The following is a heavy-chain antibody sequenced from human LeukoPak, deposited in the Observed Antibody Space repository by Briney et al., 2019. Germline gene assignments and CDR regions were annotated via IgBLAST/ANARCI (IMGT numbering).Heavy chain of an antibody. D-gene: IGHD3-10*01. Sequence: GGSLRLSCAASGFTFDDYAMHWVRQAPGMGLEWVSLISGDSDYTYYADSAKGRFTISRDNSKNSLYLQMNTLRTEDNALYYCAKGHGSRTGDFEYWGQGTLVTVSS. CDR1: GFTFDDYA. V-gene: IGHV3-43*02. J-gene: IGHJ4*02. CDR2: ISGDSDYT. CDR3: AKGHGSRTGDFEY.